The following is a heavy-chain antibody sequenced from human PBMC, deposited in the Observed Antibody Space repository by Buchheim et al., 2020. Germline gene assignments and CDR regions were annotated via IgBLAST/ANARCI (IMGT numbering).Heavy chain of an antibody. V-gene: IGHV1-69*04. Sequence: QVQLVQSGAEVKKPGSSVKVSCKASGGTFSSYAISWVRQAPGQGLEWMGRIIPILGIANYAQKLQGRVTITADKSTSTAYMELSSLRSEDTAVYYCARVRRDGYNLYWYFDLWGRGTL. D-gene: IGHD5-24*01. CDR3: ARVRRDGYNLYWYFDL. CDR2: IIPILGIA. J-gene: IGHJ2*01. CDR1: GGTFSSYA.